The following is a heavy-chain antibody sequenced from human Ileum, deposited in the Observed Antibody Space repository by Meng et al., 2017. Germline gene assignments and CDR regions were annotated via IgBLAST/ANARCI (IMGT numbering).Heavy chain of an antibody. V-gene: IGHV1-3*01. CDR3: ARVRDNEFDL. J-gene: IGHJ5*02. Sequence: QVKLVRSGDEVKKPWASVKVSCKASGYTFSNYAMNWVRQAPGQRLEWMGWINAGNGDTKYSQKFQGRVTMTRNTSISTAYMELSSLRSEDTAVYYCARVRDNEFDLWGQGTLVTVSS. CDR2: INAGNGDT. D-gene: IGHD2-21*01. CDR1: GYTFSNYA.